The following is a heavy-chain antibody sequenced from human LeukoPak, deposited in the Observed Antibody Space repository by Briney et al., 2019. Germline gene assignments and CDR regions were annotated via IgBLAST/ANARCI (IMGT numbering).Heavy chain of an antibody. CDR1: GFTFGDYA. CDR2: IRSKAYGGTT. Sequence: GGSLRLSCTASGFTFGDYAMSWVRQAPGKGLEWVGFIRSKAYGGTTEYAASVKGRFTISRDDSKSIAYLQMNSLKTEDTAVYYCTRGTIFGVVPEFDYWGQGTPVTVSS. CDR3: TRGTIFGVVPEFDY. D-gene: IGHD3-3*01. J-gene: IGHJ4*02. V-gene: IGHV3-49*04.